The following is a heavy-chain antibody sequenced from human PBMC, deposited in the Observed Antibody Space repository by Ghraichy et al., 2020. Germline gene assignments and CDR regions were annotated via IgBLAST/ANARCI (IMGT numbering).Heavy chain of an antibody. CDR3: ATASMIEHSFDY. CDR1: GYSVSDNY. Sequence: GGSLRLSCAASGYSVSDNYMGWVRQAPGKGLEWVSVLYSDGKTFYGDSVRGRFTVSRHDSKNTLYLQMNSQRTEDTAVYYCATASMIEHSFDYWGQGSLVTVSS. J-gene: IGHJ4*02. D-gene: IGHD3-22*01. V-gene: IGHV3-53*01. CDR2: LYSDGKT.